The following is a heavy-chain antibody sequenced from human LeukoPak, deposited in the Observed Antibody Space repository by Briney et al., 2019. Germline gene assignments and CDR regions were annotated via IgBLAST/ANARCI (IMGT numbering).Heavy chain of an antibody. V-gene: IGHV3-9*01. CDR1: GFTFSSYW. J-gene: IGHJ3*02. Sequence: GGSLRLSCAASGFTFSSYWMHWVRQAPGKGLEWVSGISWNSGSIGYADSVKGRFTISRDNAKNSLYLQMNSLRAEDTALYYCAKDRQWELLDAFDIWGQGTMVTVSS. CDR2: ISWNSGSI. D-gene: IGHD1-26*01. CDR3: AKDRQWELLDAFDI.